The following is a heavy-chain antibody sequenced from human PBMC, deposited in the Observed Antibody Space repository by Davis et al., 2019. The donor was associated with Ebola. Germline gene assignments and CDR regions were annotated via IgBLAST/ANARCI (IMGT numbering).Heavy chain of an antibody. CDR3: ARDGPQISGDSSGYYHDY. J-gene: IGHJ4*02. CDR1: GFTFSSYA. CDR2: ISGSGGST. Sequence: GGSLRLSCAASGFTFSSYAMIWVRQAPGKGLEWVSAISGSGGSTYYADSVKGRFTTSRDNAKNSLYLQMNSLRAEDTAVYYCARDGPQISGDSSGYYHDYWGQGSLVTVSS. V-gene: IGHV3-23*01. D-gene: IGHD3-22*01.